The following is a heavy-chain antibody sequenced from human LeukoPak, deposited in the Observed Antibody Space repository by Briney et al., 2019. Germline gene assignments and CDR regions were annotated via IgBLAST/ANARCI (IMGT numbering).Heavy chain of an antibody. Sequence: GGSLRLSCAASGFTFSSYGMHWVRQAPGKGLEWVAVIWYDGSNKYYADSVKGRFTISRENAKNSLYLQMNSLRAGDTAVYYCARGDSSGWSWGQGTLVTVSS. D-gene: IGHD6-19*01. CDR1: GFTFSSYG. V-gene: IGHV3-33*01. CDR2: IWYDGSNK. CDR3: ARGDSSGWS. J-gene: IGHJ4*02.